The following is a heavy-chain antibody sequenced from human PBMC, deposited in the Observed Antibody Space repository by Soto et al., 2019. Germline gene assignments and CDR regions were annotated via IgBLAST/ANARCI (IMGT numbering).Heavy chain of an antibody. D-gene: IGHD4-4*01. Sequence: GGSLRLSCAASGFTFSSYSMNWVRQAPGKGLEWVSSISSSSSYIYYADSVKGRFTISRDNAKNSLYLQMNSLRAEDTAVYYCARDTFDYSLNYYYGMDVWGQGTTVTVSS. CDR2: ISSSSSYI. CDR1: GFTFSSYS. CDR3: ARDTFDYSLNYYYGMDV. V-gene: IGHV3-21*01. J-gene: IGHJ6*02.